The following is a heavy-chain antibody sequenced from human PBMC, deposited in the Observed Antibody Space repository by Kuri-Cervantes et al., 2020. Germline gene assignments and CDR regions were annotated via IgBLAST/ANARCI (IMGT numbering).Heavy chain of an antibody. CDR3: ARGHHDYIWGSYGVDY. Sequence: GESLKISCAASGFTFSGSAMHWVRQASGKGLEWVGRIRSKANSYATAYAASVKGRFTISRDDSKNTAYLQMNSLKTEDTAVYYCARGHHDYIWGSYGVDYWGQGTLVTVSS. CDR2: IRSKANSYAT. D-gene: IGHD3-16*01. V-gene: IGHV3-73*01. J-gene: IGHJ4*02. CDR1: GFTFSGSA.